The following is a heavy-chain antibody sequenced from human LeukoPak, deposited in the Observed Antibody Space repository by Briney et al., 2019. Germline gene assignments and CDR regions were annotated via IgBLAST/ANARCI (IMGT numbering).Heavy chain of an antibody. J-gene: IGHJ5*02. CDR1: GDSVSSNSAA. V-gene: IGHV6-1*01. D-gene: IGHD2-15*01. CDR3: TRDPPGWP. Sequence: SQTLSLTCAISGDSVSSNSAAWNWIRQSPSRGLEWLGRTYYRSKWHNEYAVSVKGRITVNPDTSKNQFTLQLNSVTPDDTAVHYCTRDPPGWPWGQGTLVTVSS. CDR2: TYYRSKWHN.